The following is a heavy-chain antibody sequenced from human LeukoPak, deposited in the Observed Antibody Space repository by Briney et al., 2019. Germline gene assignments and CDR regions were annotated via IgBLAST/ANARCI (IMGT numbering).Heavy chain of an antibody. CDR3: VTDRDRDWRKRFDY. CDR2: INEDGSER. J-gene: IGHJ4*02. CDR1: GFSFSTHR. Sequence: GGSLRLSCAASGFSFSTHRMNWFRQAPGKGLEWVANINEDGSERNYVDSVKGRFTISRDNTAKSLYLQMNGLGAEDTAVYYCVTDRDRDWRKRFDYWGQGALVIVSS. D-gene: IGHD3-9*01. V-gene: IGHV3-7*01.